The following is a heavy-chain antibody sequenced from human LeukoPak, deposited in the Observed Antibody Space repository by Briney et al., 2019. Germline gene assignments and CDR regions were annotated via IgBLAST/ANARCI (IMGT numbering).Heavy chain of an antibody. CDR3: ARDLDYGEKSEDY. CDR1: GYTFTSHS. J-gene: IGHJ4*02. CDR2: INLSGGST. Sequence: ASVKVSCKASGYTFTSHSISWVRQAPGQGLEWLGIINLSGGSTHYPQKFQDRVTMTRDTSTSTVYMELSSLRSEDTAVYYCARDLDYGEKSEDYWGQGTLVTVSS. D-gene: IGHD4/OR15-4a*01. V-gene: IGHV1-46*01.